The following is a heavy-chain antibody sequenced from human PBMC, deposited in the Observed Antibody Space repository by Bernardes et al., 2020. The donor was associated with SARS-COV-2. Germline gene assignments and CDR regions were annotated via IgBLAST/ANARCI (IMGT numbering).Heavy chain of an antibody. CDR2: MNPNSGNT. CDR3: AISHAVAGTVEFFEH. J-gene: IGHJ1*01. D-gene: IGHD6-19*01. Sequence: ASEKVSCKASGYTFTSFGINWVRQDTGQGLEWMGWMNPNSGNTGYAQKFQGRVTMTRTTSITTAYMELSSLRSEDTAVYYCAISHAVAGTVEFFEHWGQGTLVTVSS. CDR1: GYTFTSFG. V-gene: IGHV1-8*01.